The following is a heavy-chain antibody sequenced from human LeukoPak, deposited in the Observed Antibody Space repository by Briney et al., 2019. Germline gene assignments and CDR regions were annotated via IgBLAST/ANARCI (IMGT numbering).Heavy chain of an antibody. CDR2: IYPGDSDT. D-gene: IGHD2-21*02. CDR3: ASREVTARGCFDY. Sequence: GESLKISRKGFGYRLPRYWIGGVRQLPGQGLGWLGIIYPGDSDTRYSPSFQGQVTISADKAISTAYLHWGSRKASDTAMYYCASREVTARGCFDYWGQGTLVTVSS. J-gene: IGHJ4*02. CDR1: GYRLPRYW. V-gene: IGHV5-51*01.